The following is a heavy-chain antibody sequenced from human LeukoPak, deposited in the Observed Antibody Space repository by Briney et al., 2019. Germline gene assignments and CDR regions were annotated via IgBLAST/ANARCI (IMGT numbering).Heavy chain of an antibody. V-gene: IGHV4-34*01. D-gene: IGHD1-26*01. J-gene: IGHJ4*02. CDR3: ARHRWWGSGSYRFDY. CDR2: INHSGST. Sequence: SETLSLTCAVYGGSFSGYYWSWIRQPPGKGLEWIGEINHSGSTNYNPSLKSRVTISVDTSKNQFSLKLSSVTAADTAVCYCARHRWWGSGSYRFDYWGQGTLVTVSS. CDR1: GGSFSGYY.